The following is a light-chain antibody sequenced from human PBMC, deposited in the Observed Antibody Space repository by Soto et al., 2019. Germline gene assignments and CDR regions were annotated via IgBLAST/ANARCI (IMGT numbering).Light chain of an antibody. CDR1: QVITTL. V-gene: IGKV1-9*01. CDR2: AAS. Sequence: IQLTQSPSSLSASVGDRVTITARASQVITTLLAGYQQKPGKAPKLLIYAASTLQGGVPSRLSGSGSGTDLTLTISSLQSEEFATYYCHQVNSFPLTVGGGTKVDLK. J-gene: IGKJ4*01. CDR3: HQVNSFPLT.